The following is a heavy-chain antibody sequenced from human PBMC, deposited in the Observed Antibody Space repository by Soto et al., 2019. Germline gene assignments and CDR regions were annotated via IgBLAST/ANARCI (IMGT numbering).Heavy chain of an antibody. Sequence: PSETLSLTCTVSGGSISSYYWSWIRQPAGKGLEWIGRIYTSGSTNYNPSLKSRVTMSVDTSKNQFSLKLSSVTAADTAVYYCAATGKDIVVVPAATYSDNWFDPWGQGTLVTV. D-gene: IGHD2-2*01. CDR3: AATGKDIVVVPAATYSDNWFDP. V-gene: IGHV4-4*07. CDR1: GGSISSYY. CDR2: IYTSGST. J-gene: IGHJ5*02.